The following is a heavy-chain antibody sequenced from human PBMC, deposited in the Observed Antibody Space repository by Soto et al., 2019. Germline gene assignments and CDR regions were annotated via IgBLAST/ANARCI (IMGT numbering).Heavy chain of an antibody. CDR1: GFTFSSYA. CDR3: ARDDAPVLRYFDWLSDYYGMDV. CDR2: ISYDGSNK. D-gene: IGHD3-9*01. V-gene: IGHV3-30-3*01. J-gene: IGHJ6*02. Sequence: QVQLVESGGGVVQPGRSLRLSCAASGFTFSSYAMHWVRQAPGKGLEWVAVISYDGSNKYYADSVKGRFTISRDNSKNPLYLQMNSLRAEDTAVYYCARDDAPVLRYFDWLSDYYGMDVWGQGTTVTGSS.